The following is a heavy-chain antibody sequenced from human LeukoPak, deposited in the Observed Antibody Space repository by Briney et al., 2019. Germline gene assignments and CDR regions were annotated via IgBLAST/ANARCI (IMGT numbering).Heavy chain of an antibody. CDR2: INWNSGGM. V-gene: IGHV3-9*01. J-gene: IGHJ4*02. CDR3: AKGGVLYYYDTSGPAGDS. D-gene: IGHD3-22*01. CDR1: GFTFSSYG. Sequence: GGSLRLSCAASGFTFSSYGMHWVRQAPGKGLEWVSGINWNSGGMGYADSVKGRFTISRDNAKNSLYLQMNSLIAEDTALYYCAKGGVLYYYDTSGPAGDSWGQGTLVTVSS.